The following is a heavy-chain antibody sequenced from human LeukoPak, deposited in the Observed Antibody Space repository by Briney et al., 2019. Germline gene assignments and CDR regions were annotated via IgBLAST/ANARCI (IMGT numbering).Heavy chain of an antibody. Sequence: GESPKISCEGSGYTFTSYWIAWVRQMPGKGLEWMGIIYPGDSDTRYSPSFQGQVTISADKSISTAYLQWSSLKASDTAMYYCARRDYGGNSHFFDYWGQGTLVTVSS. V-gene: IGHV5-51*01. CDR3: ARRDYGGNSHFFDY. J-gene: IGHJ4*02. D-gene: IGHD4-23*01. CDR1: GYTFTSYW. CDR2: IYPGDSDT.